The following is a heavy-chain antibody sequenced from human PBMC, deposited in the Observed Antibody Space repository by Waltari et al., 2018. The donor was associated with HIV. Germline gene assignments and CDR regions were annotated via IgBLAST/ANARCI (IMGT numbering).Heavy chain of an antibody. Sequence: QMQLVQSGAAVKKTGSSVKVSCKASGYTFTYRYLHRVRQAPGQALEWMGWITPFKGNTNYAQKFQDRVTITRDRSMSTAYMELSSLRFEDTAMYYCARSRDYGSGKDYDMDVWGQGTTVTVSS. J-gene: IGHJ6*02. D-gene: IGHD3-10*01. CDR3: ARSRDYGSGKDYDMDV. CDR1: GYTFTYRY. CDR2: ITPFKGNT. V-gene: IGHV1-45*02.